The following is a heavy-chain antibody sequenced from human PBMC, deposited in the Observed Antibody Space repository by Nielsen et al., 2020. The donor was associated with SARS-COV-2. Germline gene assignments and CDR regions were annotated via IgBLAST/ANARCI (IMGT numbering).Heavy chain of an antibody. CDR1: GYTFTSYG. J-gene: IGHJ6*02. D-gene: IGHD3-3*01. CDR3: ARDREKRAIRFLEWLSYYYYGMDV. Sequence: ASVKVSCKASGYTFTSYGISWVRQAPGQGLEWMGWISAYNGNTNYAQKLQGRVTMTTDTSTSTAYMELRSLRSDDTAVYYCARDREKRAIRFLEWLSYYYYGMDVWGQGTTVTVSS. CDR2: ISAYNGNT. V-gene: IGHV1-18*01.